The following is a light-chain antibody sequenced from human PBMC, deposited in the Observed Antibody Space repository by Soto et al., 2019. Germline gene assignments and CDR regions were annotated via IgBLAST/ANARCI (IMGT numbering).Light chain of an antibody. CDR1: QSVSSY. CDR3: QQRSDWPRT. V-gene: IGKV3-11*01. CDR2: DAS. J-gene: IGKJ1*01. Sequence: EIVLTQSPVTLSLSPGERATLSCRASQSVSSYLAWYQQKPGQAPRLLIYDASNRATGIPARFSGSGSGTDFTLTISSLEPEDCAVYYCQQRSDWPRTFGQGTKVEIK.